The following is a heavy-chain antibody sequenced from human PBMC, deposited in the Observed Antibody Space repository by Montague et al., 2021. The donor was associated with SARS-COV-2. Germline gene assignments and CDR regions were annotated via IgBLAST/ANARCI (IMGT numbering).Heavy chain of an antibody. V-gene: IGHV4-59*01. CDR1: GGSISPYY. CDR3: ARDRGRYFDSGSYNWLDS. CDR2: IYYTGNT. D-gene: IGHD3-10*01. J-gene: IGHJ5*01. Sequence: SKTLSLTCTVSGGSISPYYWTWIRQPPGKGLEWIGYIYYTGNTKCKPSLKSQVTISVDTSKNQFSLNLKSVTAADTAVYYCARDRGRYFDSGSYNWLDSWGQGTLVTVSS.